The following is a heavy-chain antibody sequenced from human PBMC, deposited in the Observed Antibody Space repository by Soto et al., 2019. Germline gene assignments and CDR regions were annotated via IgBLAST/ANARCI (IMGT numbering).Heavy chain of an antibody. D-gene: IGHD2-15*01. CDR1: GFTFSNYS. CDR3: ARCSGGSCYDPLAEYFQH. V-gene: IGHV3-21*01. CDR2: ISSSSSYI. Sequence: GGSLRLSCAASGFTFSNYSMNWVRQAPGTGLEWVSSISSSSSYIYYADSVKGRFTISRDNAKNSLYLQMNSLRAEDTAVYYCARCSGGSCYDPLAEYFQHWGQGTLVTVSS. J-gene: IGHJ1*01.